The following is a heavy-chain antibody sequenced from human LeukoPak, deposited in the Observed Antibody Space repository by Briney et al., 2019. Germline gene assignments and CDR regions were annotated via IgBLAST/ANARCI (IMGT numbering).Heavy chain of an antibody. D-gene: IGHD5-12*01. Sequence: GGSLRLSCAASGITFTNAWMSWVRQAPGKGLEWVTIISDDGRSNYADSVEGRFTISRDNSKNTLYLQMSSLRAEDTAVYYCASTSGYDFWDMGYWGQGTLVTVSS. CDR1: GITFTNAW. CDR2: ISDDGRS. J-gene: IGHJ4*02. V-gene: IGHV3-30*03. CDR3: ASTSGYDFWDMGY.